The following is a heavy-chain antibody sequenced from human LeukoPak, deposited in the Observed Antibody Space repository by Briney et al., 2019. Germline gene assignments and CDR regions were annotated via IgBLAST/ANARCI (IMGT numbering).Heavy chain of an antibody. CDR1: GASLNDYY. V-gene: IGHV4-59*08. Sequence: PSETLSLTCTVSGASLNDYYWSWIRQPPGKALEWIGFIHSSGSANSNPSLTSRVTISVDTSKNQFSLKLSSVTAADTAVYYCARHDPYYYGSGSQYNWFDPWGQGTLVTVSS. CDR3: ARHDPYYYGSGSQYNWFDP. D-gene: IGHD3-10*01. CDR2: IHSSGSA. J-gene: IGHJ5*02.